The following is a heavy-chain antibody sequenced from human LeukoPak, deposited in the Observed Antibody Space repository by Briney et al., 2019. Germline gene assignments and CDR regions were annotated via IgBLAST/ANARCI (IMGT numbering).Heavy chain of an antibody. D-gene: IGHD4-17*01. CDR1: GGSISSYY. J-gene: IGHJ4*02. CDR3: ARSNDYGDQKDY. Sequence: PSETLSLTCTVSGGSISSYYWSWIRQPPGKGLEWIGYIYYSGSTNYNTTLKSRLTMSVDTSKNQFSLKLSSVTAADTAVYYCARSNDYGDQKDYWGQGTLVTVSS. CDR2: IYYSGST. V-gene: IGHV4-59*01.